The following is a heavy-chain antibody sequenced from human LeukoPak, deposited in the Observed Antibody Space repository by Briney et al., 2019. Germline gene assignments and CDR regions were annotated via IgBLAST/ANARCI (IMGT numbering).Heavy chain of an antibody. D-gene: IGHD6-13*01. CDR3: ARGFKRGSSWYKGNWFDP. V-gene: IGHV4-34*01. J-gene: IGHJ5*02. CDR2: INHSGST. CDR1: GGSFSAYY. Sequence: SETLSLTCAVYGGSFSAYYWSWIRQPPGKGLEWIGEINHSGSTNYNPSLKSRVTISVDTSKNQFSLKLSSVTAADTAVYYCARGFKRGSSWYKGNWFDPWGQGTLVTVSS.